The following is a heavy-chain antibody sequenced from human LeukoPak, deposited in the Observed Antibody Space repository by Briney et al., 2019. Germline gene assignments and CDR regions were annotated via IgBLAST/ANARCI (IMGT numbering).Heavy chain of an antibody. Sequence: ASVKVSCKASGYTFTSYGISWVRQAPGQGLEWMGWISAYNGNTNYAQKLQGRVTMTTDTSTSTAYMELRSLRSDDTAVYYCARPYGGNPDDWYFDLWGRGTLVTVSS. D-gene: IGHD4/OR15-4a*01. V-gene: IGHV1-18*01. CDR1: GYTFTSYG. CDR3: ARPYGGNPDDWYFDL. J-gene: IGHJ2*01. CDR2: ISAYNGNT.